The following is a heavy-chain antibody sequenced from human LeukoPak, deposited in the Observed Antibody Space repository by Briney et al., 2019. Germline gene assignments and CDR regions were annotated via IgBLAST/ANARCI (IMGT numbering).Heavy chain of an antibody. CDR2: ISSNGGST. Sequence: GGSLRLSCAAPGFTFSSYAMHWVRQAPGKGLEYVSAISSNGGSTYYANSVKGRFTISRDNSKNTLYLQMGSLRAEDMAVYYCARGGRSSSSWYVIYWGQGTLVTVSS. D-gene: IGHD6-13*01. CDR1: GFTFSSYA. V-gene: IGHV3-64*01. J-gene: IGHJ4*02. CDR3: ARGGRSSSSWYVIY.